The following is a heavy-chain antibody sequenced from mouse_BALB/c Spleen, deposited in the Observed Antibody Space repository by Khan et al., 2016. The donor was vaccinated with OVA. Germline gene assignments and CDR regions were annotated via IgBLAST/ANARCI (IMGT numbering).Heavy chain of an antibody. CDR2: IHPHNDGT. Sequence: VQLQQSGPELVKLGASVKMYCKASGYTVTNDVTHWMKQKPGQGLEWIGDIHPHNDGTRVHEKFKGKATLTSDQSSSTAYMELSSLTSEDSAAYYCAREASNCDFSFAYWGQGTLVTVSA. CDR3: AREASNCDFSFAY. D-gene: IGHD4-1*01. J-gene: IGHJ3*01. CDR1: GYTVTNDV. V-gene: IGHV1S136*01.